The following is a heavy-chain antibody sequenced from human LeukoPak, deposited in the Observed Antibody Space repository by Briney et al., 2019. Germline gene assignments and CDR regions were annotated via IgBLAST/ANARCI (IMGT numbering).Heavy chain of an antibody. J-gene: IGHJ6*03. CDR1: GFTFSNYW. D-gene: IGHD3-3*01. CDR3: ARDNGVVHGVYYMDV. V-gene: IGHV3-7*01. Sequence: GGSLRLSCAASGFTFSNYWMTWVRQAPGQGLEWMADIKQDGSEKWYANSVRGRLTISRDNAKMTPFLQMNSLTADDTAVYYCARDNGVVHGVYYMDVWRKGTTVTV. CDR2: IKQDGSEK.